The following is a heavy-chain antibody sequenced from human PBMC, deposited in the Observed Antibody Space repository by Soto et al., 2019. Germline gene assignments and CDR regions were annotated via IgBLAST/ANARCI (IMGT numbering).Heavy chain of an antibody. D-gene: IGHD3-22*01. CDR2: IIPIFGTA. CDR1: GGTFSSYA. J-gene: IGHJ4*02. Sequence: SVKVSCKASGGTFSSYAISWVRQAPGQGLERMGGIIPIFGTANYAQKFQGRVTITADESTSTAYMELSSLRSEDTAVYYCARQGGDDGSGYYFLWGQGTLVTVSS. CDR3: ARQGGDDGSGYYFL. V-gene: IGHV1-69*13.